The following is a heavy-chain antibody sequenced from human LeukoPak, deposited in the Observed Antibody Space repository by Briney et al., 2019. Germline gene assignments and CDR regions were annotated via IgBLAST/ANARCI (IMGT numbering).Heavy chain of an antibody. CDR3: AREEYSSSFIDY. CDR1: GFTFSSYW. CDR2: INSDGSST. Sequence: GGSLRLSCAASGFTFSSYWMHWVRQAPGKGLVWVSRINSDGSSTSYADSVKGRFTISRDNAKNTLYLQMNSLRAEDTAVYYCAREEYSSSFIDYWGQGTLVTVSS. V-gene: IGHV3-74*01. J-gene: IGHJ4*02. D-gene: IGHD6-13*01.